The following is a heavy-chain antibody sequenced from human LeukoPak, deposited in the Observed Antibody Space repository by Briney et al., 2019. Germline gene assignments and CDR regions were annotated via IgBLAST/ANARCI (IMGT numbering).Heavy chain of an antibody. Sequence: GGSLRLSCAASGFTFSSYGMHWVRQAPGKGLEWVAVIWYDGSNKYCADSVKGRFTISRDNSKNTLYLQMNSLRAEDTAVYYCARGATYSSSWYSNFDYWGQGTLVTVSS. J-gene: IGHJ4*02. CDR1: GFTFSSYG. D-gene: IGHD6-13*01. CDR3: ARGATYSSSWYSNFDY. CDR2: IWYDGSNK. V-gene: IGHV3-33*01.